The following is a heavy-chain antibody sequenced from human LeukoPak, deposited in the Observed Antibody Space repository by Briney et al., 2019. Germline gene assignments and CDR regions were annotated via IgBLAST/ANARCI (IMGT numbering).Heavy chain of an antibody. V-gene: IGHV4-59*08. D-gene: IGHD3-9*01. CDR1: GDSIRRYY. J-gene: IGHJ4*02. Sequence: SETVSLTCTVSGDSIRRYYWSGIRQPPGKPLECIGYIYYSGSTNYNPSVKSRVTMSVDTSKNQFSLKLSSVTAADTAVYYCSRHGRESRYFDWLLYYIDHWGQGGLVTAYS. CDR2: IYYSGST. CDR3: SRHGRESRYFDWLLYYIDH.